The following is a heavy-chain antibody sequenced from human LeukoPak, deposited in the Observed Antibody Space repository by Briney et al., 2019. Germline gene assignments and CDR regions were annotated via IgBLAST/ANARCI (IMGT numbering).Heavy chain of an antibody. Sequence: GGSLRLSCAASGFTFSSYGMHWVRQAPGKGLEWVAVISYDGSNKYYADSVKGRFTISRDNSKNTLYLQMNSLRAEDTAVYYCAREGVSLAAGTDPFSDYWGQGTLVTVSS. CDR1: GFTFSSYG. D-gene: IGHD6-13*01. CDR2: ISYDGSNK. J-gene: IGHJ4*02. V-gene: IGHV3-30*03. CDR3: AREGVSLAAGTDPFSDY.